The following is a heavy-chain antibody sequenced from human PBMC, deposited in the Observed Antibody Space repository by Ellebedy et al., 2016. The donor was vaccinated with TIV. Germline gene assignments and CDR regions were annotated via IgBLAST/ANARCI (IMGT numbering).Heavy chain of an antibody. V-gene: IGHV3-7*03. CDR2: IKQDGTDN. CDR3: ARGLSDYGDFDLDS. Sequence: GGSLRLSCAASGFTFSTYWMNWVRQAPGKGLEWVANIKQDGTDNNYVDSVKGRFTIGRDNAKKSVYLHIHALIPEDTAVYFCARGLSDYGDFDLDSWGQGVLVSVSS. J-gene: IGHJ4*02. D-gene: IGHD4-17*01. CDR1: GFTFSTYW.